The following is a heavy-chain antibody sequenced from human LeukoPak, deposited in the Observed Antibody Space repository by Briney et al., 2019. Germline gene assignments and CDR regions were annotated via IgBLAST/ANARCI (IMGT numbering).Heavy chain of an antibody. Sequence: ASVKVSCKASGYTFTSYDINWVRQATGQGLEWMGWMNPNSDNTGYAQKFQGRVTITRNTSMSTAYMELSSLRSEDTAVYYCAMVVPAALYYYYYYMDVWGKGTTVTVSS. CDR1: GYTFTSYD. J-gene: IGHJ6*03. CDR2: MNPNSDNT. D-gene: IGHD2-2*01. CDR3: AMVVPAALYYYYYYMDV. V-gene: IGHV1-8*03.